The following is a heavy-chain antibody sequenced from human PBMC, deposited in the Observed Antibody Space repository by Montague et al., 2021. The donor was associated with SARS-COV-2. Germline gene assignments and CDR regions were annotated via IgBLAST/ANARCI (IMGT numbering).Heavy chain of an antibody. CDR2: ISYTGRT. Sequence: SETLSLTCTVSGGSISSPDYYWGWIRQSPGKGLEWIGSISYTGRTYYNPSLRSRVSFSMDTSKNHFSLSLSSVTVADTAVYFCARQLPSYCATNKCYPYYSDGWGQGALVPVSS. V-gene: IGHV4-39*01. D-gene: IGHD2-8*01. CDR1: GGSISSPDYY. J-gene: IGHJ4*02. CDR3: ARQLPSYCATNKCYPYYSDG.